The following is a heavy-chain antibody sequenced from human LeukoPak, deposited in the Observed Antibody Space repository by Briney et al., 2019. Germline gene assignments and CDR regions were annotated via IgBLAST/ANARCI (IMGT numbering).Heavy chain of an antibody. CDR1: GYSISSAYY. Sequence: SETLSLTCTVSGYSISSAYYWGWIRQPPGKGLEWIGSIYHSGSTYYNPSLKSRVTISVDTSKNHFSLKLSSVTAADTAVYYCASLEMATTVTFDYWGQGTLVTVSS. J-gene: IGHJ4*02. CDR2: IYHSGST. D-gene: IGHD5-24*01. CDR3: ASLEMATTVTFDY. V-gene: IGHV4-38-2*02.